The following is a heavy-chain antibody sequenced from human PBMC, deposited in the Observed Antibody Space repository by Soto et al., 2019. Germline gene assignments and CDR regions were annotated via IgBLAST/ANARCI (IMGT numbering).Heavy chain of an antibody. D-gene: IGHD3-22*01. CDR2: IYSGGST. CDR1: GFTVRSNY. Sequence: EVQLVESGGGLIQPGGSLRLSCAASGFTVRSNYMSWVRQAPGKGLEWVSVIYSGGSTYYADSVKGRFTISRDNSKNTLYLQMNSLRAGDTAVYYCAGGSGYYSRSVDPWGQGTLVTVSS. J-gene: IGHJ5*02. CDR3: AGGSGYYSRSVDP. V-gene: IGHV3-53*01.